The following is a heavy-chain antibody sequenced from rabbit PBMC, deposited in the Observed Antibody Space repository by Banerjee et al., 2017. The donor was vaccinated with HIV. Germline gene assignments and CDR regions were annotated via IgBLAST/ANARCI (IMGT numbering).Heavy chain of an antibody. D-gene: IGHD4-2*01. CDR2: IGAGSASA. CDR1: GFSFSSNYW. Sequence: QEQLEESGGDLVKPEGSLTLTCTASGFSFSSNYWLCWVRQAPGKGLEWIACIGAGSASAYYATWAKGRFTISRTTTTVTLQLNSLTAADTATYFCARDAGYAGSNLWGQGTLVTVS. J-gene: IGHJ4*01. V-gene: IGHV1S45*01. CDR3: ARDAGYAGSNL.